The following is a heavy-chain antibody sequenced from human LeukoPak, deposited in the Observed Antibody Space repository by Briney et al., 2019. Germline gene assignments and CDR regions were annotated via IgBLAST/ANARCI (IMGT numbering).Heavy chain of an antibody. V-gene: IGHV4-34*01. CDR2: INHSGST. J-gene: IGHJ4*02. D-gene: IGHD6-6*01. Sequence: SETLSLTCAVYGGSFSGYYWSWIRQPPGKGLEWIGEINHSGSTNYNPSLKSRVTISVDTSKNQFSLKLSSVTAADTAVYYCARGSSSIAARPNFDYWGQGTLVTVSS. CDR1: GGSFSGYY. CDR3: ARGSSSIAARPNFDY.